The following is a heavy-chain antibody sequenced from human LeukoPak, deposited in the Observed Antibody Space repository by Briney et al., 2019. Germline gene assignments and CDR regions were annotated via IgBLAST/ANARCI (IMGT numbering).Heavy chain of an antibody. J-gene: IGHJ6*02. Sequence: SETLSLTCAVSGGSISSGGYSWSWIRQPPGKGLEWIGYIYHSGSTYYNPSLKSRVTISVDRSKNQFSLKLSSVTAADTAVYYCARVKKDSSGYYYYYYGMDVWGQGTTVTVSS. V-gene: IGHV4-30-2*01. CDR2: IYHSGST. CDR1: GGSISSGGYS. CDR3: ARVKKDSSGYYYYYYGMDV. D-gene: IGHD3-22*01.